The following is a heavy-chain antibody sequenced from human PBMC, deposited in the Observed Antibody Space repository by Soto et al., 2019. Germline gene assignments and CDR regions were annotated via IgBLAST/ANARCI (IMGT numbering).Heavy chain of an antibody. CDR1: GYTFASYA. J-gene: IGHJ3*02. CDR2: INAGNGNT. CDR3: ARPHAGYCSGGSCYAFDI. D-gene: IGHD2-15*01. V-gene: IGHV1-3*01. Sequence: ASVKVSCKASGYTFASYAMHWVRQAPGQRLEWMGWINAGNGNTKYSQKFQGRVTITRDTSASTAYMELSSLRSEDTAVYYCARPHAGYCSGGSCYAFDIWGQGTMVTVSS.